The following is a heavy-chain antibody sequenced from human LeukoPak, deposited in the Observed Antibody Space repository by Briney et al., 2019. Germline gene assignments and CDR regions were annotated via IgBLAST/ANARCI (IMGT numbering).Heavy chain of an antibody. CDR2: ISYDGSSK. CDR3: ARVGGNGLGRAFDI. D-gene: IGHD4-23*01. Sequence: PGRSLRLSCAASGFTFSSYAMHWVRQAPGKGLEWVAVISYDGSSKYYADSVKGRFTISRDNSKNTLYLQMNSLRAEDTAVYYCARVGGNGLGRAFDIWGQGTMVTVSS. CDR1: GFTFSSYA. V-gene: IGHV3-30-3*01. J-gene: IGHJ3*02.